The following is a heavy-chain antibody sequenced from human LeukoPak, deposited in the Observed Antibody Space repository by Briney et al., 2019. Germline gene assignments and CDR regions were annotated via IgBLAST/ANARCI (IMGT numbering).Heavy chain of an antibody. CDR1: GYTFTGYY. V-gene: IGHV1-2*02. D-gene: IGHD5-18*01. J-gene: IGHJ4*02. CDR3: ARLVDTAMVYYFDY. CDR2: INPNSGGT. Sequence: ASVKVSCKASGYTFTGYYMHWVRQAPGQGLEWMGWINPNSGGTNYAQKFQGRVTMTRDTSLSTAYMELSRLRSDDTAVYYCARLVDTAMVYYFDYWGQGTLVTVSS.